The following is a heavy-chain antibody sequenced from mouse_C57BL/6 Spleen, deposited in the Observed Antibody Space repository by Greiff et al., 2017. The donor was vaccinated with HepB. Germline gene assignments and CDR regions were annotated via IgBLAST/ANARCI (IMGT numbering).Heavy chain of an antibody. Sequence: EVQGVESGEGLVKPGGSLKLSCAASGFTFSSYAMSWVRQTPEKRLEWVAYISSGGDYIYYADTVKGRFTISRDNARNTLYLQMSSLKSEDTAMYYCTRDKYYYGSRGNFDYWGQGTTLTVSS. D-gene: IGHD1-1*01. CDR1: GFTFSSYA. J-gene: IGHJ2*01. CDR2: ISSGGDYI. CDR3: TRDKYYYGSRGNFDY. V-gene: IGHV5-9-1*02.